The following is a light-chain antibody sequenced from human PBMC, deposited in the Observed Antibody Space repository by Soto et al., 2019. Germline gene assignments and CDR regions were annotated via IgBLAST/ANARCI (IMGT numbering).Light chain of an antibody. Sequence: EIVXAQASPTLFVLPGQRGSLSCRDSKSVSSKLAWYKQKPGQDTXPXXXGASTRETGIQAGFSGSGSGKELTLTISSRHSEDFGGYYCQQYNKLLPWTFGQGTKVEI. V-gene: IGKV3-15*01. J-gene: IGKJ1*01. CDR3: QQYNKLLPWT. CDR2: GAS. CDR1: KSVSSK.